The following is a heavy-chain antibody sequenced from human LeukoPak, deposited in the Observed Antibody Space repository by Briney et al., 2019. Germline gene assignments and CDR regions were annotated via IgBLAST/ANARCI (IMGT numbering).Heavy chain of an antibody. CDR3: ARLRGRCYDY. CDR2: IYYSGST. Sequence: SETLSLTCTVSGGSISSSSYYWGWVRQPPGKGLEWIGSIYYSGSTYYNPSLKSRVTISVDTSKNQFSLKLSSVTAADTAVYYCARLRGRCYDYWGQGTLVTVSS. J-gene: IGHJ4*02. V-gene: IGHV4-39*01. CDR1: GGSISSSSYY. D-gene: IGHD3-16*01.